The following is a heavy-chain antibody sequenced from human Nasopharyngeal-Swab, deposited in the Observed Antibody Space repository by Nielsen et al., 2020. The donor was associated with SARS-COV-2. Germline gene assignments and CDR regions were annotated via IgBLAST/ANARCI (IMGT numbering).Heavy chain of an antibody. D-gene: IGHD3-3*01. CDR2: ISGSGGST. Sequence: VRQAPGKGLEWVSAISGSGGSTYYADSVKGRFTISRDNSKNTLYLQMNSLRAEDTAVYYCAKDLKPMYYDFWSGYYTDYYYYMDVWGKGTTVTV. CDR3: AKDLKPMYYDFWSGYYTDYYYYMDV. J-gene: IGHJ6*03. V-gene: IGHV3-23*01.